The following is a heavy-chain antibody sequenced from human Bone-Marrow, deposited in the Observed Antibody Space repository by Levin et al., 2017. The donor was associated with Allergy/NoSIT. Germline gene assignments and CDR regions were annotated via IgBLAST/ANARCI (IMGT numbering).Heavy chain of an antibody. D-gene: IGHD1-1*01. CDR1: GGTFSSYA. J-gene: IGHJ3*02. CDR3: ARDLSGGLPDAFDI. CDR2: INPRGGST. V-gene: IGHV1-46*01. Sequence: ASVKVSCKASGGTFSSYAISWVRQAPGQGLEWMAIINPRGGSTTYAQKFQGRVTMTSDTSTSTVYMELTSLRSEDTAVYYCARDLSGGLPDAFDIWGQGTIVSVSS.